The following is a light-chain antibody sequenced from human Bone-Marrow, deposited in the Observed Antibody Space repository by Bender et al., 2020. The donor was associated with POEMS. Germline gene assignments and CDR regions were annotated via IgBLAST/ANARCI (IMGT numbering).Light chain of an antibody. Sequence: QSALTQPASVSGSPGQSITISCTGTSSDVGGYNYVSWYQQYPGKAPKLMIYEVSKRPSGVPDRFSGSKSGTSASLAITGLQAEDEGDYYCQSYDNSLGGWVFGGGTKLTVL. CDR2: EVS. CDR3: QSYDNSLGGWV. V-gene: IGLV2-14*01. J-gene: IGLJ3*02. CDR1: SSDVGGYNY.